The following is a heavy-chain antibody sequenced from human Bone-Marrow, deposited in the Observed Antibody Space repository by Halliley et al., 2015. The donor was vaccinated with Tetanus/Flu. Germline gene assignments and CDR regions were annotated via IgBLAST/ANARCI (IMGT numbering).Heavy chain of an antibody. V-gene: IGHV3-11*03. Sequence: EGVSVISSSSSYTDHADSVRGRFPISRDNAKNSLYLQMNSLRAEDTAVYYCARSGFTYDFDYWGQGTLVTVSS. D-gene: IGHD5-18*01. J-gene: IGHJ4*02. CDR3: ARSGFTYDFDY. CDR2: ISSSSSYT.